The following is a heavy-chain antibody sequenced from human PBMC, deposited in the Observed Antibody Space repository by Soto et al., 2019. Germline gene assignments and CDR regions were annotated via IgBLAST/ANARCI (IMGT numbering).Heavy chain of an antibody. CDR2: IYYSGST. J-gene: IGHJ5*02. CDR3: AGRHVSSYSFSWYHWFDP. D-gene: IGHD6-13*01. Sequence: QLQLQESGPGLVKPSETLSLTCTVSGGSISSSSYYWGWIRQPPGKGLEWIGSIYYSGSTYYNPSLKSRVTISVVTSKNQFCLKLSSVTSADMAVYYCAGRHVSSYSFSWYHWFDPWGQGTLVTVSS. CDR1: GGSISSSSYY. V-gene: IGHV4-39*01.